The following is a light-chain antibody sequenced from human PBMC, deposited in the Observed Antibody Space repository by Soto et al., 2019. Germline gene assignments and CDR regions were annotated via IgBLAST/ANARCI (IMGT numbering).Light chain of an antibody. CDR1: NIGSKS. V-gene: IGLV3-21*01. CDR3: QVWDISSGHVV. CDR2: YAS. Sequence: SYELTRPPSVSVAPGKTASVACGGSNIGSKSVHWYQKKSGQAPVLVMYYASDRPSGIPERFSGSNSGNTATLTISRVAAGDEADYCCQVWDISSGHVVFGGGTKVTVL. J-gene: IGLJ3*02.